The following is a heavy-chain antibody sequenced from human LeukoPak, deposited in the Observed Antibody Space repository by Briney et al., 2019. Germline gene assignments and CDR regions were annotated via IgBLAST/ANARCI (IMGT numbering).Heavy chain of an antibody. Sequence: GASVKVSCKASGYTFTGYYMHWVRQAPGQGLEWMGWINPNSGGTNYAQKFQGRVTMTRDTSISTAYMELSRLRSDDTAVYYCASSKGYCSSTSCPNWFDPRGQGTLVTVSS. V-gene: IGHV1-2*02. D-gene: IGHD2-2*01. CDR3: ASSKGYCSSTSCPNWFDP. CDR1: GYTFTGYY. CDR2: INPNSGGT. J-gene: IGHJ5*02.